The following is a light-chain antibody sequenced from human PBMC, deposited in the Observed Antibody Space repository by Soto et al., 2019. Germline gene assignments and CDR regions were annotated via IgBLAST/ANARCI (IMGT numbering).Light chain of an antibody. J-gene: IGKJ1*01. CDR1: RSLDSGQ. V-gene: IGKV3-20*01. Sequence: EIVLTQSPGTLSLSPVESATLSCRASRSLDSGQLAWYQQKVGRAPRLLIHDAFMRATGIPDRFSGSGSGTDFTLTISRLEPEDFAVYYCQQYGSSGTFGQGTKGDIK. CDR2: DAF. CDR3: QQYGSSGT.